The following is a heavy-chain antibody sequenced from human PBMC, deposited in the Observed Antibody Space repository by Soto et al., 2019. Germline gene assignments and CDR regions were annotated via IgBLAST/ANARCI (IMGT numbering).Heavy chain of an antibody. CDR2: IYYSGST. J-gene: IGHJ5*02. CDR3: ARGDGDVVRGVIDWFDP. V-gene: IGHV4-59*01. Sequence: PSETLSLTCTVSGGSISSYYWSWIRQPPGKGLEWIGYIYYSGSTNYNPSLKSRVTISVDTSKNQFSLKLSSVTAADTAVYYCARGDGDVVRGVIDWFDPWGQGTLVTVSS. D-gene: IGHD3-10*01. CDR1: GGSISSYY.